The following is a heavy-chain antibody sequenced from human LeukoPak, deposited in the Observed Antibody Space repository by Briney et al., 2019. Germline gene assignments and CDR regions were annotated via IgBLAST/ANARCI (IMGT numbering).Heavy chain of an antibody. CDR2: IYHSGST. CDR1: GGSVDSGDYY. D-gene: IGHD4-17*01. Sequence: SQTLSLTCTVSGGSVDSGDYYWSWIRQLPGKGLEWIGYIYHSGSTYYNPSLKSRVTISVDRSKNQFSLKLSSVTAADTAVYYCASYGDYFDYWGQGTLVTVSS. V-gene: IGHV4-30-2*01. J-gene: IGHJ4*02. CDR3: ASYGDYFDY.